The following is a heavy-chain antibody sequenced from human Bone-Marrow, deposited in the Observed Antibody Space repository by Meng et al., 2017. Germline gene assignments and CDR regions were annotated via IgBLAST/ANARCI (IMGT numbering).Heavy chain of an antibody. D-gene: IGHD6-19*01. CDR1: GGSISISSYY. Sequence: QEAGQVLLKPSGTLSLTCTVSGGSISISSYYWGWIRQPPGKGLEWIGSIYYSGSTYYNPSLKSRVTISVDTSKNQFSLKLSSVTAADTAVYYCARVRIDSSGWYSIQHWGQGTLVTVSS. CDR2: IYYSGST. V-gene: IGHV4-39*07. J-gene: IGHJ1*01. CDR3: ARVRIDSSGWYSIQH.